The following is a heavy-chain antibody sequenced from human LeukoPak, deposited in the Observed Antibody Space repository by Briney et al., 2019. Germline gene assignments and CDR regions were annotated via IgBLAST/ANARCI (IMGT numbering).Heavy chain of an antibody. V-gene: IGHV4-59*01. J-gene: IGHJ2*01. Sequence: PSETLSLTCTVSGGSISSYDGTWIRQPPGKALEWIGYIYYSGRTSYNPSLKSRVTMSVDTSKNQFSLKLSSVTAADTAVYYCARDGNPWNLDVWGRGTLVTVSS. D-gene: IGHD1-14*01. CDR2: IYYSGRT. CDR1: GGSISSYD. CDR3: ARDGNPWNLDV.